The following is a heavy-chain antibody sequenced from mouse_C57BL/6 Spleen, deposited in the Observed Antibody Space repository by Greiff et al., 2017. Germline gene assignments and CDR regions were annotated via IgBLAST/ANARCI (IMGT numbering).Heavy chain of an antibody. CDR3: ARKGITTVVAIDY. Sequence: QVQLQQSGAELVKPGASVKISCKASGYAFSSYWMNWVKQRPGKGLEWIGQIYPGDGDTNYNGKFKGKATLTADKSSSTAYMQLSSLTSEDSAVYFCARKGITTVVAIDYWGQGTTLTVSS. J-gene: IGHJ2*01. CDR1: GYAFSSYW. CDR2: IYPGDGDT. V-gene: IGHV1-80*01. D-gene: IGHD1-1*01.